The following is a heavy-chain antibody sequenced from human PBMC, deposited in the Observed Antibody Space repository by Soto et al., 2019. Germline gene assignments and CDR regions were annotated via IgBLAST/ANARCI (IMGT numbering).Heavy chain of an antibody. D-gene: IGHD3-22*01. Sequence: GESLKISCKGSGYSFAGYWITWVRQKPGKGLEWMGRIDPSDSQTYYSPSFRGHVTISATKSITTVFLQWSSLRTSDTAMYYCARQIYDSDTGPNFQYYFDSWGQGTPVTVSS. CDR3: ARQIYDSDTGPNFQYYFDS. CDR2: IDPSDSQT. J-gene: IGHJ4*02. CDR1: GYSFAGYW. V-gene: IGHV5-10-1*01.